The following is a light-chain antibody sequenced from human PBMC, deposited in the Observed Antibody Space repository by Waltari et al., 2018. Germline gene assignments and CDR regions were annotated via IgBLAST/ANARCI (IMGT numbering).Light chain of an antibody. Sequence: EVVFTQSPATLALSAEEASTLSCSARQTVRSFLAWYQQKPGQPPRLLIFHASSRAPGIPAKFRGSGSGTDFTLTVSNLEPEDFAVYYCLQRSNWPYTFGQGTRVEIK. CDR2: HAS. CDR3: LQRSNWPYT. CDR1: QTVRSF. J-gene: IGKJ2*01. V-gene: IGKV3-11*01.